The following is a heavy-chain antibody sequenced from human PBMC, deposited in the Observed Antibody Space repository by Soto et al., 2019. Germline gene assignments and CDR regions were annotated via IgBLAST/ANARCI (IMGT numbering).Heavy chain of an antibody. CDR1: GGSISSGDYY. D-gene: IGHD5-18*01. V-gene: IGHV4-61*08. CDR2: IYYSGST. Sequence: SETLSLTCTVSGGSISSGDYYWSWIRQPPGKGLEWIGYIYYSGSTNYNPSLKSRVTISVDTSKNQFSLKLSSVTAADTAVYYCARAGGQAAMGYGMDVWGQGTTVTVSS. CDR3: ARAGGQAAMGYGMDV. J-gene: IGHJ6*02.